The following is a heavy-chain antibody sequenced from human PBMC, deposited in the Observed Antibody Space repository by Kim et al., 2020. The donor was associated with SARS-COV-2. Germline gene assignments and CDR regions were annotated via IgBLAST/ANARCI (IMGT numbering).Heavy chain of an antibody. Sequence: GGSLRLSCAASGFTFSSYGMHWVRQAPGKGLEWVAVISYDGSNKYYADSVKGRFTISRDNSKNTLYLQMNSLRAEDTAVYYCAKDLRGSPGGDYWGQGTL. V-gene: IGHV3-30*18. CDR1: GFTFSSYG. CDR3: AKDLRGSPGGDY. CDR2: ISYDGSNK. J-gene: IGHJ4*02. D-gene: IGHD3-10*01.